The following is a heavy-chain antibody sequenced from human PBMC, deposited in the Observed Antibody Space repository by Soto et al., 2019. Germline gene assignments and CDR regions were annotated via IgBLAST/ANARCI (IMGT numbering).Heavy chain of an antibody. Sequence: EVVLLESGGGLEQPGGSLRLSCAASGFIFENFGMSWVRQAPEKGLEWISSISGSGFKKYYADSVKGRFTISRDNSNNTLSLQMHILRVEDTAVYFCAKGGYYSLFDIWGQGTMVTVSA. CDR1: GFIFENFG. V-gene: IGHV3-23*01. CDR2: ISGSGFKK. J-gene: IGHJ3*02. CDR3: AKGGYYSLFDI. D-gene: IGHD3-16*01.